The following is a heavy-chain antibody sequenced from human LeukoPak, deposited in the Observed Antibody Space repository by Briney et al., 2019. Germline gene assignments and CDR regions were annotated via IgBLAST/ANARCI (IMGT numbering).Heavy chain of an antibody. V-gene: IGHV4-4*07. Sequence: SETLSLTCTVSGGSISSYYWSWIRQPAGKGLEWIGRIYTSGSTDYNPSLKSRVTMSVDTSKNQFSLKLTSVTAADTAVYYCARGIAAASERALDIWGQGTTVTVSS. CDR2: IYTSGST. CDR3: ARGIAAASERALDI. J-gene: IGHJ3*02. D-gene: IGHD6-13*01. CDR1: GGSISSYY.